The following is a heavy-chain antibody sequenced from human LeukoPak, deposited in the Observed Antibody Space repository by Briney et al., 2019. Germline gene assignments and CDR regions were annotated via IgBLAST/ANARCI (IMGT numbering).Heavy chain of an antibody. CDR1: GFTFSDYY. CDR3: AKDKGDYGDYVGYFDY. CDR2: ISSSSSYI. J-gene: IGHJ4*02. D-gene: IGHD4-17*01. V-gene: IGHV3-11*06. Sequence: GGSLRLSCAASGFTFSDYYMSWIRQAPGKGLEWVSSISSSSSYIYYADSVKGRFTISRDNAKNSLYLQMNSLRAEDTAVYYCAKDKGDYGDYVGYFDYWGQGTLVTVSS.